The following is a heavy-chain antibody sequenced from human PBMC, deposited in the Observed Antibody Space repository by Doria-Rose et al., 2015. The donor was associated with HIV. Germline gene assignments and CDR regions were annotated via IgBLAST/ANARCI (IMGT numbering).Heavy chain of an antibody. V-gene: IGHV4-39*01. CDR1: GGSVDSGTPY. CDR2: IYYSRTT. J-gene: IGHJ5*02. Sequence: QVQLQESGPGLVKPSETLSLTCTVSGGSVDSGTPYWDWIRQTTGKGLEWIGTIYYSRTTYYNPSLNGRVTISLHTSKNQYSLKLIFVTAADTGVYYCAKQAVNWFDPWGQGTLVTVSS. D-gene: IGHD6-25*01. CDR3: AKQAVNWFDP.